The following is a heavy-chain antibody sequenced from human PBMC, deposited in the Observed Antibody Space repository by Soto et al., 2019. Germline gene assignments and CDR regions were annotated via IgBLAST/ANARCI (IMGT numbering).Heavy chain of an antibody. CDR2: ISDEGDKR. J-gene: IGHJ4*02. CDR3: AKARVRIVGANSFNY. Sequence: SLRLSCVGSGFTFSNYGMHWVRQPPGKGLEWVALISDEGDKRYYADSVRGRLIISRDNSKDTLYLQMNSLGPDDTAVYFCAKARVRIVGANSFNYWGQGTPVTVSS. CDR1: GFTFSNYG. V-gene: IGHV3-30*18. D-gene: IGHD1-26*01.